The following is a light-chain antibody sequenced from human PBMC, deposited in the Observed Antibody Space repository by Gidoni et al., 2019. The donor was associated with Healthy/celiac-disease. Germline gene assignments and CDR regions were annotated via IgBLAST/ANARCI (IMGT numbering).Light chain of an antibody. V-gene: IGKV3-20*01. CDR3: QQYGSSPLT. J-gene: IGKJ4*01. CDR1: QSVSSSY. Sequence: FVLTQYPATLFLSPGERATLSCRARQSVSSSYLAWYQQKPGQAPRLLIYGASSRATGIPDRFSGSGSGTDFTLTISRLEPEDVAVYYCQQYGSSPLTFGGGTKVEIK. CDR2: GAS.